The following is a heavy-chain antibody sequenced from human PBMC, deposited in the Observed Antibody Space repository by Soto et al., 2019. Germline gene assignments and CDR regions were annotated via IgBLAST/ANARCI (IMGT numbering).Heavy chain of an antibody. CDR3: GKDSRLPGFGRLIHASDL. J-gene: IGHJ3*01. D-gene: IGHD3-3*01. V-gene: IGHV3-23*01. Sequence: PGGSLRLSCAVSGFTLNDYAMSWVRQAPGKGLEWVSTVSGSLGSAYYAASVEGRFTISGDYSNNTLYLQMNSLRVGDTATYYCGKDSRLPGFGRLIHASDLWGHGTMVTDSS. CDR1: GFTLNDYA. CDR2: VSGSLGSA.